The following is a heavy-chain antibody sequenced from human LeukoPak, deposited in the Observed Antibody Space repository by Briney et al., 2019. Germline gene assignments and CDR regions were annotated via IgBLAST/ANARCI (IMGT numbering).Heavy chain of an antibody. D-gene: IGHD6-19*01. V-gene: IGHV3-33*01. CDR2: IWYDGSNK. CDR1: GFTFSSYG. J-gene: IGHJ4*02. CDR3: ARERWLAYYFDY. Sequence: GGSLRLSCAASGFTFSSYGMHWVRQAPGKGLEWVAVIWYDGSNKYYADSVKGRFTISRDNSKNTLYLQMNSLRAEDTAVYYCARERWLAYYFDYWGQGTLVTVSS.